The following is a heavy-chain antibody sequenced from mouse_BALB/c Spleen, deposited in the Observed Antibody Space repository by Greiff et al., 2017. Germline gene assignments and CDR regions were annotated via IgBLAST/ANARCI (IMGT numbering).Heavy chain of an antibody. D-gene: IGHD3-1*01. V-gene: IGHV14-3*02. CDR3: ASSGDY. Sequence: EVQVVESGAELVKPGASVKLSCTASGFNIKDTYMHWVKQRPEQGLEWIGRIDPANGNTKYDPKFQGKATITADTSSNTAYLQLSSLTSEDTAVYYCASSGDYWGQGTTLTVSS. J-gene: IGHJ2*01. CDR2: IDPANGNT. CDR1: GFNIKDTY.